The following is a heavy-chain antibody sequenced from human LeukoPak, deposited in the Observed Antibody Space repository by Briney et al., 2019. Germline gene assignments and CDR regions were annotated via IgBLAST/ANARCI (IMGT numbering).Heavy chain of an antibody. CDR2: ISSSGSHM. J-gene: IGHJ4*02. CDR1: GFTFSSYS. CDR3: ARLTFGGVIGFDY. V-gene: IGHV3-21*01. D-gene: IGHD3-16*02. Sequence: PGGSLRLSCAASGFTFSSYSMNWVRQAPGKGVEWVSSISSSGSHMYYADSVKGRFTISRDNAKNSLYLQMNSLRAEDTAVYYCARLTFGGVIGFDYWGQGTLVTVSS.